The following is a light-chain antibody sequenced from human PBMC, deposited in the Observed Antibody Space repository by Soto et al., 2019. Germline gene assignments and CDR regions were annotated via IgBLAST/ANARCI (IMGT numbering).Light chain of an antibody. CDR2: DAS. V-gene: IGKV1-5*01. Sequence: DIQMTHSPSTLSASVGDRVTITCRASQTISNWLSWYQQKPVKAPKLLIYDASSLEGGVPSRFSGSGSGTEFTLTLSSLQPDDFATYYCQPYYRYWTFGQGTKVEI. CDR3: QPYYRYWT. J-gene: IGKJ1*01. CDR1: QTISNW.